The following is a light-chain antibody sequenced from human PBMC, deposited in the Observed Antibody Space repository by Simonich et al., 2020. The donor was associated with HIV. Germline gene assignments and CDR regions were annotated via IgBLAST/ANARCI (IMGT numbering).Light chain of an antibody. V-gene: IGKV2-29*02. J-gene: IGKJ4*01. CDR2: EVS. CDR3: MQGINLPLT. CDR1: QSLLHSDGKTY. Sequence: DIVMTQTPLSLSVTPGQPASISCKSSQSLLHSDGKTYLNWYLQKPGQSPQLLIYEVSSRLSGVPDRFSGSGSGTDFTLKISRVEAEDVGVYYCMQGINLPLTFGGGTKVEIK.